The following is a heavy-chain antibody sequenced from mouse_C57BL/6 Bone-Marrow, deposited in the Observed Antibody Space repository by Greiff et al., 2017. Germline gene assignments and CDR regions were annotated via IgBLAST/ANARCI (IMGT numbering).Heavy chain of an antibody. J-gene: IGHJ3*01. CDR1: GYTFTSYW. D-gene: IGHD1-1*01. CDR2: IYPGSGST. CDR3: ARPLYGSSWGFAY. Sequence: QVQLQQPGAELVKPGASVKMSCKASGYTFTSYWITWVKQRPGQGLEWIGDIYPGSGSTNYNEKFKSKATLTVDTSSSTAYMQLSSLTSEDSAVYYCARPLYGSSWGFAYWGQGTLVTVSA. V-gene: IGHV1-55*01.